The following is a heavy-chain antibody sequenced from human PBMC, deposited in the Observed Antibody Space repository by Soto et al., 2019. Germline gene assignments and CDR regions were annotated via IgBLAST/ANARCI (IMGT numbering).Heavy chain of an antibody. Sequence: QVQLQQWGAGLLKPSETLSLTCAVYGGSFSGYYWSWIRQPPGKGLEWIGEINHSGSTNYNPSLKRRVTISVDTSKNQFSLKLSSVTAADTAVYYCARGGIVVVPAAMPLRYWGQGTLVTVSS. J-gene: IGHJ4*02. CDR3: ARGGIVVVPAAMPLRY. CDR1: GGSFSGYY. CDR2: INHSGST. D-gene: IGHD2-2*01. V-gene: IGHV4-34*01.